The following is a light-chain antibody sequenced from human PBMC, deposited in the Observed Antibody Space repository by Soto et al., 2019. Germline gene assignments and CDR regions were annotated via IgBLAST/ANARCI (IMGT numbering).Light chain of an antibody. CDR1: QTISSW. CDR3: QQSYSTPRT. V-gene: IGKV1-5*03. Sequence: EIQMTKSPSTLSGSVGARVTITCRASQTISSWLAWYPQKPGKAPKLLIYKASTLKSGVPSRFSGSGSGTDFTLTISSLQPEDFATYYCQQSYSTPRTFGQGTKVDI. J-gene: IGKJ1*01. CDR2: KAS.